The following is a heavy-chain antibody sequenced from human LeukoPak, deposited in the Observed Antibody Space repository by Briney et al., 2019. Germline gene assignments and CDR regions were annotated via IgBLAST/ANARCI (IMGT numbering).Heavy chain of an antibody. V-gene: IGHV4-61*10. J-gene: IGHJ5*02. CDR2: IYYSGST. D-gene: IGHD1-14*01. CDR3: ASESIPWNHNTGWFDP. Sequence: PSETLSLTCTVSGDSISSGSSYWSWIRQPAGKGLEWIGYIYYSGSTNYNPSLKSRVTISVDTSKNQFSLKLSSVTAADTAVYYCASESIPWNHNTGWFDPWGQGTLVTVSS. CDR1: GDSISSGSSY.